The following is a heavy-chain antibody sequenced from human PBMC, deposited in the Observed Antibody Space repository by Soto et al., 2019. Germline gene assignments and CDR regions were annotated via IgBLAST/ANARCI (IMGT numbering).Heavy chain of an antibody. CDR3: ARLHSGSVDF. CDR2: IYYTGST. Sequence: PSETLSLTCTVSGGSISSLNYYWGWIRQPPGKGLEWIGSIYYTGSTYYNPSLNSRVAKSVDTAKNQCSLNLYSLTREDTAVYYCARLHSGSVDFWGQGTLVTVSS. D-gene: IGHD2-15*01. CDR1: GGSISSLNYY. J-gene: IGHJ4*01. V-gene: IGHV4-39*01.